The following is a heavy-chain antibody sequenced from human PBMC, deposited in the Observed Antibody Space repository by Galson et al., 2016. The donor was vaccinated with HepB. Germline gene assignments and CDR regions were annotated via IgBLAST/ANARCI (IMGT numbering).Heavy chain of an antibody. CDR3: ARDLTGYSYADYRYFDL. J-gene: IGHJ2*01. CDR2: IYYSGST. CDR1: GGSISRYY. Sequence: LSLTCTVSGGSISRYYWSWIRQPPGKGLEWIGYIYYSGSTTYNPSLKSLVVISVDTSKNQFSLKLSSATAADTAVDYCARDLTGYSYADYRYFDLWGRGTLVTVSS. D-gene: IGHD5-18*01. V-gene: IGHV4-59*01.